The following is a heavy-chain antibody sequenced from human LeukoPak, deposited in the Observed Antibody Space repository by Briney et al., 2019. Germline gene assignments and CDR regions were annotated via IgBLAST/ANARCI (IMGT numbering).Heavy chain of an antibody. J-gene: IGHJ4*02. V-gene: IGHV1-8*01. CDR2: MNLNSGNT. D-gene: IGHD5-12*01. CDR3: ATYEYPVDY. Sequence: ASVKVSCKASGYTFTSYDITWVRQATGQGLEWMAWMNLNSGNTGYAQKFQGRVTLTRNTSISTAYMELSSLRSEDTAVYYCATYEYPVDYWGQGTLVTVSS. CDR1: GYTFTSYD.